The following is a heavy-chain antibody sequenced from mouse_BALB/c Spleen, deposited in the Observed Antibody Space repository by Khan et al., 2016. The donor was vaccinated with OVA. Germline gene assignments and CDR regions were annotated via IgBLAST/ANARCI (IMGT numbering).Heavy chain of an antibody. CDR2: INPNNGGT. CDR3: TREAYGSPFAY. D-gene: IGHD1-1*01. J-gene: IGHJ3*01. V-gene: IGHV1S81*02. CDR1: GHTFTSFY. Sequence: VQLQESGAELVKPGASVKLSCKASGHTFTSFYMYWVKQRPGQGLEWIGEINPNNGGTNDDEEFKSKATLTVEKSSSTAYLEISSLTPEDSAVYCCTREAYGSPFAYWGQGTLVTVSA.